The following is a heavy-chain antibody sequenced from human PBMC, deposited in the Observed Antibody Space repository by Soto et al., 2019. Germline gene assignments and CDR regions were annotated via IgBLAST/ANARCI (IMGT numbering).Heavy chain of an antibody. CDR3: ARVFASSGYLYYC. CDR2: ISAYNGNT. J-gene: IGHJ4*02. Sequence: GPSVKVSCKASGYTFTSYGISCVRQAPGQGLESMGWISAYNGNTNYAQKLQGRVTMTTDTSTSTAYMEPRSLRSDDTAVFYCARVFASSGYLYYCWGQRTLVTVSS. CDR1: GYTFTSYG. D-gene: IGHD3-22*01. V-gene: IGHV1-18*04.